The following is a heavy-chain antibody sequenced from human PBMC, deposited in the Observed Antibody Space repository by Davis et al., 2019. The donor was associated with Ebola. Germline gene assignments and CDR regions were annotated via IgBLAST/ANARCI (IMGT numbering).Heavy chain of an antibody. CDR2: IKQDGSEK. J-gene: IGHJ5*02. CDR1: GFTLSSFW. CDR3: ARSQHYNSGEGPNWFGP. D-gene: IGHD3-22*01. Sequence: PGGSLRLSCAVSGFTLSSFWMSWVRQAPGKGLEWVANIKQDGSEKYYVDSVKGRFTISRDNAKNSLYLQMNSLRVEDTAVYYCARSQHYNSGEGPNWFGPWGQGTLVTVSS. V-gene: IGHV3-7*03.